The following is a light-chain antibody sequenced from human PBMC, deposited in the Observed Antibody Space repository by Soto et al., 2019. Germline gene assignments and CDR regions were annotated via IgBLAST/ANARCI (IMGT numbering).Light chain of an antibody. J-gene: IGLJ1*01. CDR2: EVT. Sequence: QSALTQPPSASGSPGQSVTISCTGTSSDVGGYNYVSWYQQHPGKAPKLMIYEVTKRPSGVPDRFSGSKSGNTASLTVSGLQAEDEAAYYCSSYEGRSNFVFGTGTKVTVL. CDR3: SSYEGRSNFV. CDR1: SSDVGGYNY. V-gene: IGLV2-8*01.